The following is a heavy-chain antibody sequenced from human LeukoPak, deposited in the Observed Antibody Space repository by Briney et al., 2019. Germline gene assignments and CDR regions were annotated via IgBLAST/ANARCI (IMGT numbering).Heavy chain of an antibody. CDR2: ITSKTDGGTT. D-gene: IGHD2-15*01. Sequence: TGGSLRLSCAASGFTFNNAWMSWVRQAPGKGLEWVGRITSKTDGGTTDYAAPMKGRFTISRTDSENTVYLEVNSLKTEDTAMYYCTADLPGGISDCFDYWGQGILVTVSS. CDR3: TADLPGGISDCFDY. V-gene: IGHV3-15*01. CDR1: GFTFNNAW. J-gene: IGHJ4*02.